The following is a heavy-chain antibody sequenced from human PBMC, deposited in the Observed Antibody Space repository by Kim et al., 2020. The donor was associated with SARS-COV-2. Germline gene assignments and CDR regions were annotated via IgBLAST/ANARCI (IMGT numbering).Heavy chain of an antibody. V-gene: IGHV3-30*18. Sequence: GGSLRLSCGASGFTFRTYGMHWVRQAPGKGLEWVAVISYDGSNKYYADSVKGRFTISRDNSKNTLYLQMNSLRAEDTAVYYCANAYYDILTGYAYFQHWGQGTLVTVSS. D-gene: IGHD3-9*01. J-gene: IGHJ1*01. CDR2: ISYDGSNK. CDR3: ANAYYDILTGYAYFQH. CDR1: GFTFRTYG.